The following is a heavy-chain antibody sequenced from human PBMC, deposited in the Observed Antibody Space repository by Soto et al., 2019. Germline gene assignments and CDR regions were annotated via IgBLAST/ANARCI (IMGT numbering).Heavy chain of an antibody. CDR1: GFTFSSYW. D-gene: IGHD3-10*01. CDR3: ARDQSFREGY. J-gene: IGHJ4*02. V-gene: IGHV3-7*01. Sequence: EVQLVESGGSLVQPGGSLRLSCAASGFTFSSYWMSWVRQAPGKGLEWVANINQDGSQKYYVDSVKGRFTISRDNAKNSLYLQMNSLRVEDTAVYSCARDQSFREGYWGQGTLVTVSS. CDR2: INQDGSQK.